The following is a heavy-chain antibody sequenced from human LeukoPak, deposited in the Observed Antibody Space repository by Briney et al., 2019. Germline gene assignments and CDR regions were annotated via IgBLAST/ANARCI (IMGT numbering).Heavy chain of an antibody. V-gene: IGHV3-64D*06. CDR1: GFTFSIYA. Sequence: AGGSLRLSCSASGFTFSIYAMHWVRQAPGEGLEYLSGINNNGGTTNYADSVKGRFTISRDNFKNTLYLQMSSLRPEDTAVYYCVKTMVTFGGIIRADAFDIWGQGTMVTVSS. J-gene: IGHJ3*02. CDR2: INNNGGTT. CDR3: VKTMVTFGGIIRADAFDI. D-gene: IGHD3-16*01.